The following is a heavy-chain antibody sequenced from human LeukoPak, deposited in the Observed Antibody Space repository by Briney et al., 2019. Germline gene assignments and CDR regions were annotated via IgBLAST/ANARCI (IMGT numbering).Heavy chain of an antibody. CDR2: ISYDGINK. D-gene: IGHD3-22*01. CDR1: GFTFSTYA. Sequence: GRSLRLSRAASGFTFSTYALHWVRQAPGKGLEWVAVISYDGINKHYADSVEGRFTISRDNSKNTLFLQMSSLRADDTAIYYCPRASMAYSGHYALDSWGQGTLVTVSS. J-gene: IGHJ4*02. V-gene: IGHV3-30-3*01. CDR3: PRASMAYSGHYALDS.